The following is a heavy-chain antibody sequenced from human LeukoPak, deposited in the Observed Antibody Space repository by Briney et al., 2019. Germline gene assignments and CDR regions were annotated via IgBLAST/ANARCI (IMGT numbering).Heavy chain of an antibody. CDR1: GYTFTSYG. J-gene: IGHJ4*02. V-gene: IGHV1-18*01. CDR2: ISAYNGNT. D-gene: IGHD6-19*01. Sequence: ASVKVSCNASGYTFTSYGISWVRQAPGQGLEWMGWISAYNGNTNYAHKLQGRVTMTTDTSTSTAYMELRSLRSDDTAVYYCARPPVYSSGWDPFDYWGQGTLVTVSS. CDR3: ARPPVYSSGWDPFDY.